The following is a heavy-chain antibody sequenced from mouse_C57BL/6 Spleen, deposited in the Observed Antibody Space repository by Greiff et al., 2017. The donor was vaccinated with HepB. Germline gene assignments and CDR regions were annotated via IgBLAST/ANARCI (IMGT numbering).Heavy chain of an antibody. CDR3: ARRYCSNYVGFAY. Sequence: QVQLQQPGAELVKPGASVKLSCKASGYTFTSYWMLWVKQRPGQGLEWVGMIHPNSGSTNYNEKFKSKATLTVDKSSSTAYMQLSSLTSEDSAVYYCARRYCSNYVGFAYWGQGTLVTVSA. V-gene: IGHV1-64*01. D-gene: IGHD2-5*01. CDR1: GYTFTSYW. J-gene: IGHJ3*01. CDR2: IHPNSGST.